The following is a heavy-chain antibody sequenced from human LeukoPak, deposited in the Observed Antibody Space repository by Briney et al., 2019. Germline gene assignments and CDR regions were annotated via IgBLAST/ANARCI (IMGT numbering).Heavy chain of an antibody. Sequence: SQTLSLTCTVSGGSISSGSYYWSWIRQPPGKGLEWIGEINHSGSTNYNPSLKSRVTVSVDTSKNQFSLKLSSVTAADTAVYYCALAVAGTRDAFDIWGQGTMVTVSS. CDR3: ALAVAGTRDAFDI. D-gene: IGHD6-19*01. J-gene: IGHJ3*02. CDR2: INHSGST. CDR1: GGSISSGSYY. V-gene: IGHV4-39*07.